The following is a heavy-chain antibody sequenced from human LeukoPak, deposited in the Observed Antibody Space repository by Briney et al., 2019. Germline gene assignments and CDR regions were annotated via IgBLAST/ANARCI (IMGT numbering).Heavy chain of an antibody. V-gene: IGHV4-59*08. CDR2: IYYSGST. J-gene: IGHJ4*02. CDR3: ARSVPRGAVKPYFDY. D-gene: IGHD4/OR15-4a*01. CDR1: GGSLSSYY. Sequence: SETLSLTCTVSGGSLSSYYWSWIRQPPGKGLEWIGYIYYSGSTNYNPSLKSRVTISVDTSKNQFSLKLSSVTAADTAVYYCARSVPRGAVKPYFDYWGQGTLVTVSS.